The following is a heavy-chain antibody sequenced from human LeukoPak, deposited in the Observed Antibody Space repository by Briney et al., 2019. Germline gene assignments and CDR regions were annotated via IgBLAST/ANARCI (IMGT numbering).Heavy chain of an antibody. D-gene: IGHD2-21*01. V-gene: IGHV1-2*02. CDR2: INPNSGGT. CDR1: GYTFTGYY. Sequence: EASVKVSCKASGYTFTGYYMHWVRQAPGQGLEWMGWINPNSGGTNYAQKFQGRVTMTRDTSISTAYMELSRLRSDDTAVYYCARVVIYDSDAFDIWGQGTMVTVSS. CDR3: ARVVIYDSDAFDI. J-gene: IGHJ3*02.